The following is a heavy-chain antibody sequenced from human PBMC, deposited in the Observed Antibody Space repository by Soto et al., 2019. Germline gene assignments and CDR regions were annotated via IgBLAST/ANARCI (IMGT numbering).Heavy chain of an antibody. V-gene: IGHV4-59*01. CDR1: GGSIDYYR. J-gene: IGHJ6*02. D-gene: IGHD6-13*01. Sequence: QVQLQESGPGLVKALETLSLTCTVSGGSIDYYRWSWIRQPPGKGLEWIGDISDSGSTKYNLSPRSRVTNLVDTSKDPFSLKVNSVTAADTAVYYCARDSTSWFPYYGIDVWGQGTTVTVSS. CDR3: ARDSTSWFPYYGIDV. CDR2: ISDSGST.